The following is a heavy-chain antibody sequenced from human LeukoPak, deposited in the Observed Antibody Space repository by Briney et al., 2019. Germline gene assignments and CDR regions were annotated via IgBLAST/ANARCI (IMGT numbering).Heavy chain of an antibody. CDR1: GYTCAGYY. J-gene: IGHJ4*02. CDR3: RIAVAGTTDY. V-gene: IGHV1-2*06. Sequence: ASVKVSCKASGYTCAGYYIHWVRQAPGQGLEWMGRSNPNDGGTRYAEKFQGRVTITADTSTDTAYMELSSLRSEDTAVYYCRIAVAGTTDYWGQGTLVTVSS. D-gene: IGHD6-19*01. CDR2: SNPNDGGT.